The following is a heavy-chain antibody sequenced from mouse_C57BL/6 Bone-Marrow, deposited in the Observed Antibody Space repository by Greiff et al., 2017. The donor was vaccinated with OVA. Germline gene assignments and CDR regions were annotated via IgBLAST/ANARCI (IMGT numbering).Heavy chain of an antibody. V-gene: IGHV1-15*01. CDR2: IDPETGGT. CDR1: GYTFTDYE. CDR3: TRSGTTVGGKRIDY. Sequence: QVQLQQSGAELVRPGASVTLSCKASGYTFTDYEMHWVKQTPVHGLEWIGAIDPETGGTAYNQKFKGKAILTADKSSSTAYMELRSLTSEDSAVYYCTRSGTTVGGKRIDYWGQGTTLTVSS. J-gene: IGHJ2*01. D-gene: IGHD1-1*01.